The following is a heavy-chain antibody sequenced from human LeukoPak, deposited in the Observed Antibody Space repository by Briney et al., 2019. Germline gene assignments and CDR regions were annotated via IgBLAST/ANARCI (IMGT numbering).Heavy chain of an antibody. CDR3: AHMGYFDIAGYFRYFFDF. Sequence: SGPTLVKPTQTLTLTCAFSGYSLTTYGEGVSWIRQSPGKAPEWLALIFWDDDERYSPSLKTRLSITKDISRNQVVLTVANMEPVDTATYYCAHMGYFDIAGYFRYFFDFWGQGTLVTVSS. CDR1: GYSLTTYGEG. D-gene: IGHD3-9*01. CDR2: IFWDDDE. J-gene: IGHJ4*01. V-gene: IGHV2-5*02.